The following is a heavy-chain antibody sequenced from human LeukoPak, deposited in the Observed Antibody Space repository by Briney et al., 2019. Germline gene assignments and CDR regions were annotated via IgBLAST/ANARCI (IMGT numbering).Heavy chain of an antibody. CDR1: GYSFTSYD. J-gene: IGHJ6*03. V-gene: IGHV1-8*03. Sequence: ASVKVSCKASGYSFTSYDINWVRQATGQGLEWMGWMNPNRGDTGYAQKFQGRVTITRNTSISTAYMELSRLRSDDTAVYYCARPNIAAAGSEDYYYYYMDVWGKGTTVTVSS. D-gene: IGHD6-13*01. CDR2: MNPNRGDT. CDR3: ARPNIAAAGSEDYYYYYMDV.